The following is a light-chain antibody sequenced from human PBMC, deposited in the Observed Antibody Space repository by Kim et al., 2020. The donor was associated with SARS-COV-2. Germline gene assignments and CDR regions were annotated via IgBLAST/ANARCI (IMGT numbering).Light chain of an antibody. V-gene: IGKV1-39*01. CDR2: AAS. CDR1: QSIGAF. Sequence: ASVGDRVTIVCRASQSIGAFLPWYQQRPGRAPNLLIYAASNLHSGVPSRFSGSGSGTDFTLTINNLQPEDVATYFCHQTYTTPQTFGQGTKVEIK. CDR3: HQTYTTPQT. J-gene: IGKJ1*01.